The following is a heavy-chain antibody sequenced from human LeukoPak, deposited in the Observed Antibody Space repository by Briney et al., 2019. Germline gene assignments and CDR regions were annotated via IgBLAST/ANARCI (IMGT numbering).Heavy chain of an antibody. CDR3: AKDWYYYDSSGYPIDY. J-gene: IGHJ4*02. CDR2: IRYDGSNK. Sequence: GGSLRLSCAASGFTFSSYGMHWVRQAPGKGLEWVAFIRYDGSNKYYADSVKGRFTISRDNSKNTLYLQMNSLRAEDTAVYYCAKDWYYYDSSGYPIDYWGQGTLVTVSS. D-gene: IGHD3-22*01. V-gene: IGHV3-30*02. CDR1: GFTFSSYG.